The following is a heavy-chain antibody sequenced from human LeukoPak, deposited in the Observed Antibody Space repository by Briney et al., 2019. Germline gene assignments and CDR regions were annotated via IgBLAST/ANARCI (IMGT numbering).Heavy chain of an antibody. CDR2: ISSSSSYI. V-gene: IGHV3-21*01. Sequence: PGGSLRLSCAASGFTFSSYVMNWVRQAPGRGLEWVSSISSSSSYIYYADSMKGRFTISRDNAKKSLYLQMNSLRAEDTAVYYCARVLAYYDFWSGYSDYWGQGTLVTVSS. CDR3: ARVLAYYDFWSGYSDY. CDR1: GFTFSSYV. D-gene: IGHD3-3*01. J-gene: IGHJ4*02.